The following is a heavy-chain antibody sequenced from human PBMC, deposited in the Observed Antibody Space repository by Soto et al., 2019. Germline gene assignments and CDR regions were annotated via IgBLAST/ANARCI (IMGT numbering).Heavy chain of an antibody. Sequence: ASVKVSGKASGGTFSSYAISWVRQAPGQGLEWMGGIIPIFGTANYAQKFQGRVTITADESTSTAYMELSSLRSEDTAVYYCARGATIFGVVITYGYFDYWGQGTLVTVSS. J-gene: IGHJ4*02. CDR2: IIPIFGTA. D-gene: IGHD3-3*01. CDR3: ARGATIFGVVITYGYFDY. CDR1: GGTFSSYA. V-gene: IGHV1-69*13.